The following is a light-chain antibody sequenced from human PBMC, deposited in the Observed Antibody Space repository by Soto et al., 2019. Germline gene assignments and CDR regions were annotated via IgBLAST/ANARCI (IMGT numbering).Light chain of an antibody. V-gene: IGLV2-23*02. CDR2: EVT. CDR3: CSYAGDDTLVL. CDR1: SGDVGSYSP. J-gene: IGLJ1*01. Sequence: QSAPTQPASVSGSPGQSITISCTGTSGDVGSYSPVSWYQPLPGKAPKLMIYEVTKRPSGVSNRFSGSKSGNTASLTISGLQAEDEAEYYCCSYAGDDTLVLFGTGTKVTVL.